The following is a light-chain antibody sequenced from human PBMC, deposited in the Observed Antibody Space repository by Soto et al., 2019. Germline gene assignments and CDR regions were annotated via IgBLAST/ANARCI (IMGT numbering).Light chain of an antibody. V-gene: IGLV2-14*01. Sequence: QSVLTQPASVSVSPGRSNTISCPQPPSDVVPYKYVSWYHRLPASAPTLMIYEVTNRPSGVSNLFSACKSGNTASLTISGLQAEDEPNYYCSSYTRTSTLLVYGTGTKVTVL. J-gene: IGLJ1*01. CDR2: EVT. CDR3: SSYTRTSTLLV. CDR1: PSDVVPYKY.